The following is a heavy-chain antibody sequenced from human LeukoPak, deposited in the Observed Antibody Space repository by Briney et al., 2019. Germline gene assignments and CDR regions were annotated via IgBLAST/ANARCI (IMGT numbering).Heavy chain of an antibody. J-gene: IGHJ4*02. CDR1: GGSISSSNYY. CDR2: INHSGST. Sequence: SSETLSLTCTVSGGSISSSNYYWGWIRQPPGKGLEWIGEINHSGSTNYNPSLKSRVTISVDTSKNQFSLKLSSVTAADTAVYYCARYPLLDYWGQGTLVTVSS. V-gene: IGHV4-39*07. D-gene: IGHD3-3*01. CDR3: ARYPLLDY.